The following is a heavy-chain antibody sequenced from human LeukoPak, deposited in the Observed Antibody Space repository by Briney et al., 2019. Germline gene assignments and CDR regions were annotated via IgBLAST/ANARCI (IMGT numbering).Heavy chain of an antibody. CDR2: IYYSGST. CDR1: GGSISSGGYY. J-gene: IGHJ6*02. CDR3: ARHTRTGYSSSWYRGWYYYGMDV. V-gene: IGHV4-31*03. D-gene: IGHD6-13*01. Sequence: SQTLSLTCTVSGGSISSGGYYWSWIRQHPGKGLEWIGYIYYSGSTYYNPSLKSRVTISVDTSKNQFSLKLSSVTAADTAVYYCARHTRTGYSSSWYRGWYYYGMDVWGQGTTVTVSS.